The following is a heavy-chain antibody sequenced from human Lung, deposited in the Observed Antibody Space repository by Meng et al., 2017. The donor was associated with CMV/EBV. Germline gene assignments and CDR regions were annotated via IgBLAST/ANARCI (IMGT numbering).Heavy chain of an antibody. J-gene: IGHJ4*02. D-gene: IGHD1-26*01. CDR1: GGSISSSTYY. V-gene: IGHV4-39*07. Sequence: LXCTVSGGSISSSTYYWGWVRQPPGKGLDWIGSLYYSGSTYYNPSLKSRVTISVDTSMNQFSLKLSSVTAADTAMYYCARGDSGSYYFDYWSQGTLVTVSS. CDR3: ARGDSGSYYFDY. CDR2: LYYSGST.